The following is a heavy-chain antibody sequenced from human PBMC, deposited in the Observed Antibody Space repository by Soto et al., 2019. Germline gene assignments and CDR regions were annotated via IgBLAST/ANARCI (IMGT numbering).Heavy chain of an antibody. V-gene: IGHV3-21*01. Sequence: PGGSLRLSCAASGFTFSSYSMNWVRQAPGKGLEWVSSISSSSSYIYYADSVKGRFTISRDNAKNSLYLQMNSLRAEDTAVYYCASRAQLFITMIDDAFDIWGQGTMVTVSS. J-gene: IGHJ3*02. D-gene: IGHD3-22*01. CDR2: ISSSSSYI. CDR3: ASRAQLFITMIDDAFDI. CDR1: GFTFSSYS.